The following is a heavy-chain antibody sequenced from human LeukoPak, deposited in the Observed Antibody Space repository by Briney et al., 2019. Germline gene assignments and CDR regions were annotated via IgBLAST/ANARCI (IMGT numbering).Heavy chain of an antibody. J-gene: IGHJ4*02. D-gene: IGHD3-16*02. CDR2: ISSSSSTI. CDR3: ARDGGDYDYVWGSYRFGFFDY. V-gene: IGHV3-48*04. CDR1: GFTFSSYS. Sequence: GGSLRLSCAASGFTFSSYSMNWVRQAPGKGLEWVSYISSSSSTIYYADSVKGRFTISRDNAKNSLYLQMNSLRAEDTAVYYCARDGGDYDYVWGSYRFGFFDYWGQGTLVTVSS.